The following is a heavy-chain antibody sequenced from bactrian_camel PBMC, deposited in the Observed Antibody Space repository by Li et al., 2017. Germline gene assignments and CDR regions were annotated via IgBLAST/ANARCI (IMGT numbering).Heavy chain of an antibody. V-gene: IGHV3S1*01. Sequence: HVQLVESGGGSVQPGGSLRLSCQASTYSTYCMGWFRQAPGKEREGVAVMWTDGGNALYADSVKGRFTISQDNAKNTLYLQMNSLKSEDTALYYCVREFSYWGQGTQVTVS. D-gene: IGHD2*01. CDR1: TYSTYC. CDR3: VREFSY. J-gene: IGHJ4*01. CDR2: MWTDGGNA.